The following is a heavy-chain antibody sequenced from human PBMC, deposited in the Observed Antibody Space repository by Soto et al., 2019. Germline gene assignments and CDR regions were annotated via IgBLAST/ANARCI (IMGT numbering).Heavy chain of an antibody. Sequence: GGSLRLSCAASGFTFDDYAMHWVRQAPGKGLEWVSGISWNSGSIGYADSVKGRFTISRDNAKNSLYLQMNSLRAEDTALYYCAKDGALIAARSYFDYWGQGTLVTVSS. D-gene: IGHD6-6*01. CDR1: GFTFDDYA. CDR2: ISWNSGSI. J-gene: IGHJ4*02. CDR3: AKDGALIAARSYFDY. V-gene: IGHV3-9*01.